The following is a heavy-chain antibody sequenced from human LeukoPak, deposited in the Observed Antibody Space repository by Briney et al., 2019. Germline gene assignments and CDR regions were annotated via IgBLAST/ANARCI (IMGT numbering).Heavy chain of an antibody. V-gene: IGHV4-4*02. CDR2: IYHSGST. D-gene: IGHD3-10*01. CDR3: AREWYGSSPNWFDP. Sequence: SETLSLTCAVSGGSLSSSNWWSGVRQPPVKGLEWIGEIYHSGSTNYNPSLKSRVTISVDKSKNQFSLKLSSVTAADTAVYYCAREWYGSSPNWFDPWGQGTLVTVSS. CDR1: GGSLSSSNW. J-gene: IGHJ5*02.